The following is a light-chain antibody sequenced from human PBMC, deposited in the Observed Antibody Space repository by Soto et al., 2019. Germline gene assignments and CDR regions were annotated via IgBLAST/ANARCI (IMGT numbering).Light chain of an antibody. CDR3: SSYTSSSTPRYV. V-gene: IGLV2-14*01. CDR2: DVS. Sequence: QSALTQPASVSGSPGQSITISCTGTSSDVGGYNYVSWYQQHPGKAPKLMIYDVSNRPSGVSNRFSGSKSGNTASLTISGLQAEDEADYYCSSYTSSSTPRYVFGTGTKHTVL. CDR1: SSDVGGYNY. J-gene: IGLJ1*01.